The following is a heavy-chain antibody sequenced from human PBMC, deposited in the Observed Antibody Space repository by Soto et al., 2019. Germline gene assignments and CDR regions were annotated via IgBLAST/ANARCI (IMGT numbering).Heavy chain of an antibody. D-gene: IGHD2-15*01. CDR2: IHYSGST. Sequence: QVQLQESGPGLVRPWETLSLTCRVSSGSIISHYWSWIRQPPGKGLEWIGYIHYSGSTDYNPSLKSRLTISVDTSKNQFSLKLSSVTAADTAVYYCARGGWSLDYWGQGTLVTVSS. CDR3: ARGGWSLDY. V-gene: IGHV4-59*11. J-gene: IGHJ4*02. CDR1: SGSIISHY.